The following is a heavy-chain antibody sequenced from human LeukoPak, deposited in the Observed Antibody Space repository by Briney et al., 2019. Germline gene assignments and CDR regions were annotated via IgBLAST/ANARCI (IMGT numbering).Heavy chain of an antibody. J-gene: IGHJ4*02. V-gene: IGHV3-7*01. CDR2: IKQDGSEK. D-gene: IGHD5-18*01. Sequence: GGSLRLSCAASGFTFSDHVMHWVRQAPGKGLEWVANIKQDGSEKYYVDSVKGRFTISRDNAKNSLYLQMNSLRAEDTAVYYCARESGGYSYGFFDYWGQGTLVTVSS. CDR1: GFTFSDHV. CDR3: ARESGGYSYGFFDY.